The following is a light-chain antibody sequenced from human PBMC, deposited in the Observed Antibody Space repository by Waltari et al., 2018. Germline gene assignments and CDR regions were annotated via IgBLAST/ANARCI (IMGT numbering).Light chain of an antibody. CDR2: TAS. CDR3: QQANTLPIT. Sequence: DIQMTQSPSSVSASVGDRVTITCRASQGISNWLAWYQQKPGRAPKLLIYTASSLASGVPSRFSGGGSGADFTLTINSLQPEDFATYYCQQANTLPITFGQGTRLEIK. J-gene: IGKJ5*01. V-gene: IGKV1-12*01. CDR1: QGISNW.